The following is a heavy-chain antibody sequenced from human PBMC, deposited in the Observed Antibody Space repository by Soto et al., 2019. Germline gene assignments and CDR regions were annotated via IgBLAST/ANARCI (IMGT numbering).Heavy chain of an antibody. CDR1: GFTFSSYG. D-gene: IGHD6-19*01. V-gene: IGHV3-30*18. CDR3: AKDTHSGWFDPLYYFDY. Sequence: GGSLRLSCAASGFTFSSYGMHWVRQAPGKGLEWVAVISYDGSNKYYADSVKGRFTISRDNSKNTLYLQMNSLRAEDTAVYYCAKDTHSGWFDPLYYFDYWGQGTLVTVSS. CDR2: ISYDGSNK. J-gene: IGHJ4*02.